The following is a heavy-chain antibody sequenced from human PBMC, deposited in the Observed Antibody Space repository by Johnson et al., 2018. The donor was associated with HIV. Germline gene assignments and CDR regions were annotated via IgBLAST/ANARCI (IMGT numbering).Heavy chain of an antibody. V-gene: IGHV3-33*06. Sequence: QVLLVESGGGVVQPGRSLRLSCAASGFTFSSYGMHWVRQAPGKGLEWVAVIWYDGSNKYYADSVKGRFTISRDNSKNTLYLQMNSLRAEDTAVYYCAKDLRRGSGSYSDAFDIWGQGTMVTVSS. J-gene: IGHJ3*02. CDR1: GFTFSSYG. CDR2: IWYDGSNK. CDR3: AKDLRRGSGSYSDAFDI. D-gene: IGHD1-26*01.